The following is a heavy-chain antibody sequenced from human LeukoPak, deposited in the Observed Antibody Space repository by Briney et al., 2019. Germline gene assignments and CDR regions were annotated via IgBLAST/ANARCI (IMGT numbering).Heavy chain of an antibody. CDR1: GGSFSGYY. Sequence: SETLSLTCAVYGGSFSGYYWTWIRQPPGKGLEWIGSIYYSGSTYYNPSLKSRVTISVDTSKNQFSLKLSSVTAADTAVYYCARTDSYAKILDYWGQGTLVTVSS. CDR3: ARTDSYAKILDY. D-gene: IGHD5-18*01. J-gene: IGHJ4*02. CDR2: IYYSGST. V-gene: IGHV4-34*01.